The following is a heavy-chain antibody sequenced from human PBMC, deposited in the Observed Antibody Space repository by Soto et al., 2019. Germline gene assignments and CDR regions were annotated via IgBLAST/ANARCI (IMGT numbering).Heavy chain of an antibody. D-gene: IGHD3-22*01. J-gene: IGHJ4*02. CDR3: ANLDYYDSSGNGY. CDR2: IYYSGST. CDR1: GGSISSYY. V-gene: IGHV4-59*01. Sequence: QVQLQESGPGLVKPSETLSLTCTVSGGSISSYYWSWIRQPPGKGLEWIGYIYYSGSTNYNPSLMSRVTISVDTSKNQFSLKLSSVTAADTAVYYCANLDYYDSSGNGYWGQGTLVTVSS.